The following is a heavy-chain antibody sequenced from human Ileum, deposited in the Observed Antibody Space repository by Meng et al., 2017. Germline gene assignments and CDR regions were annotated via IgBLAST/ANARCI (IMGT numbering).Heavy chain of an antibody. CDR2: TYNRSKWQY. CDR1: GHSASSPTGA. J-gene: IGHJ4*02. Sequence: GPGRGRPPQPPLPTWSLPGHSASSPTGAGNSFRQSPSRGLEWLGGTYNRSKWQYEYAVSEKSRISANPDTSENKFSLQLNSVTTEETAVYLCERENSGWFFWGQGALVTVSS. V-gene: IGHV6-1*02. D-gene: IGHD6-19*01. CDR3: ERENSGWFF.